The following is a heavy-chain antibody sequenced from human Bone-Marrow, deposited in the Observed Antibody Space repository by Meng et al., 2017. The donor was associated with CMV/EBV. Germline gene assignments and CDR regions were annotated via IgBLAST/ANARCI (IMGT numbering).Heavy chain of an antibody. Sequence: ASVKVSCKASGYTFTDYYMHWVRQAPGQGLEWMGWINPNSGGTNYAQKFQGRVTMTRDTSISTAYMELSRLRSDDTAVYYCARTAGGGYYHFDYWGQGTLVTVSS. D-gene: IGHD1-26*01. CDR2: INPNSGGT. J-gene: IGHJ4*02. CDR1: GYTFTDYY. V-gene: IGHV1-2*02. CDR3: ARTAGGGYYHFDY.